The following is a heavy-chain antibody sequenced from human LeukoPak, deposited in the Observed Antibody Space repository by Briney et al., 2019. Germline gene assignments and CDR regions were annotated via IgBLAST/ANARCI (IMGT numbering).Heavy chain of an antibody. Sequence: GGSLRLSCAASGFTFSSYGMHWVRQAPGEGLEYIAAISSDGGSTYYADSVKGRFTISRDNSRNTLYLQMGSVRAEDMAVYYCAKNMTTVTVLFDSWGQGTLVTVSS. V-gene: IGHV3-64*02. D-gene: IGHD4-17*01. CDR1: GFTFSSYG. J-gene: IGHJ4*02. CDR2: ISSDGGST. CDR3: AKNMTTVTVLFDS.